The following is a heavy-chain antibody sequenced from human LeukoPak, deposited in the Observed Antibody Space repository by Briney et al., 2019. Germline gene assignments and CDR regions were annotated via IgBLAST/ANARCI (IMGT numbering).Heavy chain of an antibody. V-gene: IGHV4-34*01. D-gene: IGHD3-10*01. CDR2: INHSGST. Sequence: GSLRLSCAASGFTFSGYAMSWVRLAPGKGLEWIGEINHSGSTNYNPSLKSRVTISVDTSKNQFSLKLSSVTAADTAVYYCARVPRLIYYGSGSFLPNWFDPWGQGTLVTVSS. CDR3: ARVPRLIYYGSGSFLPNWFDP. J-gene: IGHJ5*02. CDR1: GFTFSGYA.